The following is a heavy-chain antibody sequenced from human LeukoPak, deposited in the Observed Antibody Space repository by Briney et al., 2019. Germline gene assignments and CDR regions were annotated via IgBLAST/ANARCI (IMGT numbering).Heavy chain of an antibody. D-gene: IGHD2-2*01. CDR2: IYYSGST. J-gene: IGHJ4*02. V-gene: IGHV4-31*03. CDR3: ARVPSNQRYGSSTSCQYFDY. CDR1: GGSISSGGYY. Sequence: SETLSLTCTVSGGSISSGGYYWSWIRQHPGKGLESIGYIYYSGSTYYNPSLKSRVTISVDASKTQFSLKLSSVTAADTAVYYCARVPSNQRYGSSTSCQYFDYWGQGTLVTVSS.